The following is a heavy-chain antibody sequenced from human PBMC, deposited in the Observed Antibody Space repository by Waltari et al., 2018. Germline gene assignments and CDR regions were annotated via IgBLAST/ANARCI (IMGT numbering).Heavy chain of an antibody. D-gene: IGHD2-2*01. J-gene: IGHJ5*01. CDR2: VYDIVNA. V-gene: IGHV4-39*07. Sequence: QLQLQESGPGLVKPSETLSLSCTVSGDSISRSDYYWGWIRQPPGKGLEWIGSVYDIVNAYYNPSLNSRVDISTDASKSQLSLSLTSVTAADSAVYHCARQRPAALVAWFDSWGQVTPVIVSS. CDR3: ARQRPAALVAWFDS. CDR1: GDSISRSDYY.